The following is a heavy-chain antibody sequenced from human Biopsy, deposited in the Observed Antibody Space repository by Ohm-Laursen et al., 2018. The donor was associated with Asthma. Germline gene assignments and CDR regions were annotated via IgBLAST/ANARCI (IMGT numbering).Heavy chain of an antibody. CDR1: GFSFSNFA. Sequence: SLRLSCAAFGFSFSNFAIHWVRQAPGKGLEWVGVISKDASTQDYADSVKGRFTMARDNSKDTLDLQRNSLREEDTAVYYCVRDGTDDAFDIWGQGTVVSVSS. CDR2: ISKDASTQ. CDR3: VRDGTDDAFDI. J-gene: IGHJ3*02. V-gene: IGHV3-30*01. D-gene: IGHD1-1*01.